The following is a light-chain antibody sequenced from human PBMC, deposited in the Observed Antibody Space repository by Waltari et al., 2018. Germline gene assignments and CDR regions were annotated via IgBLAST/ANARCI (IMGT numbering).Light chain of an antibody. Sequence: EIVVTQSPATLSVSPGDRAILPCRTSQTLNNNLAWFQQKPGQSPRLLIYGASARASGVPARFSGSGSGTEFTLTITSLQSEDFAVYYCQQSHALPPWTFGQGTRV. CDR2: GAS. V-gene: IGKV3-15*01. CDR1: QTLNNN. CDR3: QQSHALPPWT. J-gene: IGKJ1*01.